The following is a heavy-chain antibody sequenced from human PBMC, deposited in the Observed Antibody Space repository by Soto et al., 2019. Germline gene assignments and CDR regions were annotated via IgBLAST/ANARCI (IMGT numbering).Heavy chain of an antibody. J-gene: IGHJ6*03. CDR2: ISSSSSTI. CDR1: GFTFSSYS. D-gene: IGHD6-13*01. Sequence: GGSLRLSCAASGFTFSSYSMNWVRQAPGKGLEWVSYISSSSSTIYYADSVKGRFTISRDNAKNSLYLQMNSLRAEDTAVYYCAGAFLAAAGTMHPHGYYYYYYMDVWGKGTTVTVSS. CDR3: AGAFLAAAGTMHPHGYYYYYYMDV. V-gene: IGHV3-48*01.